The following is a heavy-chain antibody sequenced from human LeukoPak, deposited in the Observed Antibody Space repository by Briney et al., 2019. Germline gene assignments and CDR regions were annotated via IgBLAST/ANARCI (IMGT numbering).Heavy chain of an antibody. D-gene: IGHD3-3*01. CDR1: GGSVSSGGYY. V-gene: IGHV4-31*03. CDR2: IYYSGST. Sequence: SETLSLTCTVSGGSVSSGGYYWSWIRQHPGKGLEWMGYIYYSGSTYYNPTLKSRVIISLDTSKNQFSLKVSSVTAADTAVYYCARDGHYDFWRELYYYYYYMDVWGKGTTVTVSS. CDR3: ARDGHYDFWRELYYYYYYMDV. J-gene: IGHJ6*03.